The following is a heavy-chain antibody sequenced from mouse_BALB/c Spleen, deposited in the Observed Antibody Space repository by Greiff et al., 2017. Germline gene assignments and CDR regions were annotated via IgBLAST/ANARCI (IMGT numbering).Heavy chain of an antibody. D-gene: IGHD6-2*01. CDR1: GFTFNTYA. CDR2: IRSKSNNYAT. J-gene: IGHJ2*01. V-gene: IGHV10-1*02. CDR3: VRGVSYYFDY. Sequence: EAGGGLVQPKGSLKLSCAVPGFTFNTYAMNWVRQAPGKGLEWVARIRSKSNNYATYYADSVKDRFTISRDDSQSMLYLQMNNLKTEDTAMYYCVRGVSYYFDYWGQGTTLTVSS.